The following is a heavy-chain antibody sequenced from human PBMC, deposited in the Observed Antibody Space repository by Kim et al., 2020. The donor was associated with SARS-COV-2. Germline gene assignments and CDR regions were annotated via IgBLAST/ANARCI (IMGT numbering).Heavy chain of an antibody. Sequence: GGSLRLSCAASGFTFDDYAMHWVRQAPGKGLEWVSGISWNSGSIGYADSVKGRFTISRDNAKNSLYLQMNSLRAEDTALYYCAKDIWGYYDSSGYYYRDDAFDIWGQGTMVTVSS. CDR3: AKDIWGYYDSSGYYYRDDAFDI. V-gene: IGHV3-9*01. J-gene: IGHJ3*02. CDR1: GFTFDDYA. D-gene: IGHD3-22*01. CDR2: ISWNSGSI.